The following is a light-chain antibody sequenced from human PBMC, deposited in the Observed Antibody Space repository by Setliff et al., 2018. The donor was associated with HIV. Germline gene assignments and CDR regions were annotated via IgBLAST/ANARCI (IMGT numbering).Light chain of an antibody. J-gene: IGLJ3*02. CDR1: ALPKNL. Sequence: SYELTQPPSVSVSPGQTAMITCSGDALPKNLAYWYQQKSGQAPVLVIYEDTKRPSGIPERFSGSSSGTMATLTISGAQVEDEADYYCYSTDSSGNHRGVFGGGTKVTVL. CDR2: EDT. CDR3: YSTDSSGNHRGV. V-gene: IGLV3-10*01.